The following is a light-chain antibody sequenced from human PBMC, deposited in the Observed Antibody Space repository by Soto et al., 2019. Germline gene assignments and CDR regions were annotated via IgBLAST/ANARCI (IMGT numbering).Light chain of an antibody. CDR2: EDN. V-gene: IGLV6-57*04. CDR3: HSYDVNNRV. J-gene: IGLJ2*01. Sequence: NFMLTQPHSVSESPGKTVTISCARGSGSIASSYVHWYQQRPGSAPTTVIYEDNQRPSGVSDRFSGSIDSSSNSASLTISGLKTDDEADYYCHSYDVNNRVFGGGTQLTVL. CDR1: SGSIASSY.